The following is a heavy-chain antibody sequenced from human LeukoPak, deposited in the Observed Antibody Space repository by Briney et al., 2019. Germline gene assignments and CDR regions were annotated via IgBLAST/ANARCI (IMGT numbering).Heavy chain of an antibody. J-gene: IGHJ4*02. CDR1: GFTFDDYA. CDR2: ISWNSGSI. CDR3: AKSSSWSTGLDY. D-gene: IGHD6-13*01. Sequence: PGRSLRLSCAASGFTFDDYAMHWVRQAPGKGLEWVSGISWNSGSIGYADSVKGRFTISRDNAKNSLYLQMNSLRAEDMALYYCAKSSSWSTGLDYWGQGTLVTISS. V-gene: IGHV3-9*03.